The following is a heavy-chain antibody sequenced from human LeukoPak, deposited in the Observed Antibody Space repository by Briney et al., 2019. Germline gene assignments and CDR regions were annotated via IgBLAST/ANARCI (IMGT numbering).Heavy chain of an antibody. Sequence: GGSLRLSCAASGFTFSDYAMHWVRQAPGKGLEWVAVISYDGSNKYYADSVKGRFTISRDNSKNTLYLQMNSLRAEDAAVYYCASNIVGATPWVYYYYMDVWGKGNTVTVSS. V-gene: IGHV3-30*04. CDR2: ISYDGSNK. J-gene: IGHJ6*03. CDR1: GFTFSDYA. CDR3: ASNIVGATPWVYYYYMDV. D-gene: IGHD1-26*01.